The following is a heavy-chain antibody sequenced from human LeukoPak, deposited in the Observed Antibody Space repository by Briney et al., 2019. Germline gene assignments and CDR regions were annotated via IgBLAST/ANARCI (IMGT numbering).Heavy chain of an antibody. CDR1: GGSISSSTYY. Sequence: PSETLSLTCTVSGGSISSSTYYWGWIRQPPGKGLEWIGSIYYRGNSYYNPSLKSRVTISVDTSKNHFSLKLRSVTAADTAVYYCAKDHYDSSGYPFDYWGQGTLVTVSS. CDR2: IYYRGNS. CDR3: AKDHYDSSGYPFDY. V-gene: IGHV4-39*07. J-gene: IGHJ4*02. D-gene: IGHD3-22*01.